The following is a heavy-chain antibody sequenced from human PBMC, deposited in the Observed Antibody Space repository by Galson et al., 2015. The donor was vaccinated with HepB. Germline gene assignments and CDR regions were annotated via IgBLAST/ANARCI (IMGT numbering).Heavy chain of an antibody. V-gene: IGHV5-51*01. CDR3: ARRSPGGWFDP. CDR1: GYRFTNYW. Sequence: QSGAEVKKPGESLKIPCKGSGYRFTNYWIGWVRQMAGKGLEWMGIIYPGDSDIRYNPSFQGQVTISADKSITTAYLQWRSLKASDTAIYYCARRSPGGWFDPWGQGTLVTVSS. CDR2: IYPGDSDI. D-gene: IGHD3-10*01. J-gene: IGHJ5*02.